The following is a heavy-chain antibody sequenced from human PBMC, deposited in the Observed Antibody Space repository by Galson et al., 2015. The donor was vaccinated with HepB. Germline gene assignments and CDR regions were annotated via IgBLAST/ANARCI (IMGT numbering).Heavy chain of an antibody. CDR2: ISGSGDST. CDR3: GTTDYYYYYMDV. D-gene: IGHD1-1*01. J-gene: IGHJ6*03. V-gene: IGHV3-23*01. CDR1: GFTFSSYA. Sequence: SLRLSCAASGFTFSSYAMSWVRQAPGKGLEWVSGISGSGDSTYYADSVKGRFTISRDNSKNMLYPQMNSLRAEDTAVYYCGTTDYYYYYMDVWGKGTTVTVSS.